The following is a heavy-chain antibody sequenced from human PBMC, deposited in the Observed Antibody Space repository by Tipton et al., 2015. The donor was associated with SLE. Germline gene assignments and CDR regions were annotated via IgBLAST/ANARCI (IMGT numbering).Heavy chain of an antibody. D-gene: IGHD6-6*01. CDR3: ARPQSILGGYYHYGLAV. V-gene: IGHV3-20*04. Sequence: GSLRLSCAASGFTVSNTYMSWVRQAPGRGLEWVSGIDWNGGSTGYADSVKGCFSISRDNAKNSLYLQMNSLRAEDTAVYFCARPQSILGGYYHYGLAVWGQGTTVTVSS. CDR2: IDWNGGST. J-gene: IGHJ6*02. CDR1: GFTVSNTY.